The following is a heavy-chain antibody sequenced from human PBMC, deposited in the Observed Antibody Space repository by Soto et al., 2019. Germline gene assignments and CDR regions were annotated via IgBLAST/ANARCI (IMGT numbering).Heavy chain of an antibody. CDR1: GFSLSNARMG. Sequence: SGPTLVNPTETLTLTCTVSGFSLSNARMGVSWIRQPPGKALEWLAHIFSNDEKSYSTSLKSRLTISKDTSKSQVVLTMTNMDPVDTATYYCARPTIVGATRHFDYWGQGTLVTVSS. CDR2: IFSNDEK. V-gene: IGHV2-26*01. CDR3: ARPTIVGATRHFDY. J-gene: IGHJ4*02. D-gene: IGHD1-26*01.